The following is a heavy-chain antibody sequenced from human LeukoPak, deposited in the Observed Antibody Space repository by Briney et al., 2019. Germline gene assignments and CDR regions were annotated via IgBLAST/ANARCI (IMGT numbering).Heavy chain of an antibody. V-gene: IGHV3-9*01. CDR3: AKDSTRGGYYYYGMDV. Sequence: GRSLRLSCAASGFTFDDYAMHWVRQAPGKGLEWVSGISWNSGSIGYADSVKGRFTISRDNAKNSLYLQMNSLRAEDTALYYCAKDSTRGGYYYYGMDVWGQGTTVTVSS. J-gene: IGHJ6*02. CDR1: GFTFDDYA. D-gene: IGHD3-16*01. CDR2: ISWNSGSI.